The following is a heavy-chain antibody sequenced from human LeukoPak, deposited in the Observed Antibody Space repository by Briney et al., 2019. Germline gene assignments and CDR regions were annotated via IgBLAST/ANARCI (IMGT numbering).Heavy chain of an antibody. V-gene: IGHV1-8*03. CDR1: GYTFTSYD. CDR3: ARVGSSWYGEAFDI. D-gene: IGHD6-13*01. J-gene: IGHJ3*02. CDR2: MNPNSGNT. Sequence: ASVKVSCKASGYTFTSYDINWVRQATGQGLEWMGWMNPNSGNTGYAQKFQGSVTITRNTSISTAYMELSSLRSEDTAVYYCARVGSSWYGEAFDIWGQGTMVTVSS.